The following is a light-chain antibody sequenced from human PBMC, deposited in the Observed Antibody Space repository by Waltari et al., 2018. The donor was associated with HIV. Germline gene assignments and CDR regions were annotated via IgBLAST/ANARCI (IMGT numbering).Light chain of an antibody. J-gene: IGLJ2*01. CDR2: DVR. V-gene: IGLV2-14*03. CDR1: SSDVVGYNY. CDR3: SSYTSSSTLVV. Sequence: QSALTQPASASGSPGQSITISCTGTSSDVVGYNYFSWYQQHPGKPPKLTIYDVRKRPSGVSNRFSGSKSGNTASLAIAGLQAEDEADYYCSSYTSSSTLVVFGGGTTLTVL.